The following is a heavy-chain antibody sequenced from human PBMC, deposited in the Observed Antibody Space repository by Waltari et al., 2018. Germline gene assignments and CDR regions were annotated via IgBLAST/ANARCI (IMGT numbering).Heavy chain of an antibody. D-gene: IGHD1-26*01. CDR2: LNPNSGDT. Sequence: QVQLVQSEAEVQKPGAAVILSCTTSGYSFPSSDINWVRQASGQGPEWMGWLNPNSGDTDHGHNFQGRITMTTDTSINTAFLELTSLRSEDTAVYYCARGVGGAARGYYGMDVWGQGTSVTVS. CDR1: GYSFPSSD. V-gene: IGHV1-8*01. J-gene: IGHJ6*02. CDR3: ARGVGGAARGYYGMDV.